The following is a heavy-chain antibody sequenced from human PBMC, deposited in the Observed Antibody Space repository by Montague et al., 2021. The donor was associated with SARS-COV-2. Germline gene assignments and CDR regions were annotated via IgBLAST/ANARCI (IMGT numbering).Heavy chain of an antibody. D-gene: IGHD3-22*01. CDR2: IYYSGST. J-gene: IGHJ3*01. CDR3: ARVQGITMIVVVIGAFDF. V-gene: IGHV4-31*03. Sequence: TLSLTCTVSGASISSGGYYWSWIRQHPGKGLEWIGYIYYSGSTYYNPSLKSRVTISVDTSKNQFSLKLSSVTAADTAVYYCARVQGITMIVVVIGAFDFWGQGTMVTVSS. CDR1: GASISSGGYY.